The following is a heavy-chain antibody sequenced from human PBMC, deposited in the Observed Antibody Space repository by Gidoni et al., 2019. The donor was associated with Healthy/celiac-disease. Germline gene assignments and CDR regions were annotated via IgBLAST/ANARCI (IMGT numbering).Heavy chain of an antibody. Sequence: QVQLQESGPGLVKPSATLSLTCTVHGCSSSSYYWSWIRQPPGKGLEWIGYIYYSGTTNYNPSLKSRVTISVDTSKNQFSLKLSSVTAADTAVYYCARGRWSRAAFDIWGQGTMVTVSS. D-gene: IGHD6-13*01. CDR3: ARGRWSRAAFDI. V-gene: IGHV4-59*01. CDR2: IYYSGTT. J-gene: IGHJ3*02. CDR1: GCSSSSYY.